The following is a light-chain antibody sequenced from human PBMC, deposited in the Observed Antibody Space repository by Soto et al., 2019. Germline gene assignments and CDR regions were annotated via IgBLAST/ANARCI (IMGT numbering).Light chain of an antibody. CDR2: DNN. Sequence: QSVLTQPPSVSAAPGQKVTVSCSGSSSNIGNNHVSWYQHLPGTAPKVLIYDNNKRPSGIPDRFSGSKSATSATLDITGLQTGDEADYYCVSWDRSLRGWVFGGGTQLTVL. CDR3: VSWDRSLRGWV. V-gene: IGLV1-51*01. CDR1: SSNIGNNH. J-gene: IGLJ3*02.